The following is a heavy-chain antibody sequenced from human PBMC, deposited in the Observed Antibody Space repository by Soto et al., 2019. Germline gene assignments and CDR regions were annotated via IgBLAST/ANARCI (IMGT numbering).Heavy chain of an antibody. CDR1: GFTFSSYG. CDR3: ARNFLVEWYYYDSSGYYYYYYGMDV. CDR2: IWYDGSNK. J-gene: IGHJ6*02. D-gene: IGHD3-22*01. V-gene: IGHV3-33*01. Sequence: PGGSLRLSCAASGFTFSSYGMHWVRQAPGKGLEWVAVIWYDGSNKYYADSVKGRFTISRDNSKNTLYLQMNSLRAEDTAVYYCARNFLVEWYYYDSSGYYYYYYGMDVWGQGTTVTVPS.